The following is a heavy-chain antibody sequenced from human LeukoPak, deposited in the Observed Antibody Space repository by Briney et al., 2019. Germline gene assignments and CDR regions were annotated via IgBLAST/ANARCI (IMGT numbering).Heavy chain of an antibody. D-gene: IGHD6-6*01. CDR1: GYTFTSYD. V-gene: IGHV1-8*03. CDR3: ARVSSSSSYYYYYMDV. Sequence: GASVKVSCKASGYTFTSYDINWVRQATGQGLEWMGWMNPNSGNTGYAQKFQGRVTITRNTSISTAYMELSSLRSEDTAVYYCARVSSSSSYYYYYMDVWGKGTTVTVSS. J-gene: IGHJ6*03. CDR2: MNPNSGNT.